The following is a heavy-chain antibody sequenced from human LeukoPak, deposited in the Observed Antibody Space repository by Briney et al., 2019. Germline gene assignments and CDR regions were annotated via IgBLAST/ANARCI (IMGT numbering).Heavy chain of an antibody. V-gene: IGHV1-18*01. CDR2: ISPYNGNA. CDR3: AREMSAGVVFDY. D-gene: IGHD6-13*01. J-gene: IGHJ4*02. CDR1: GYTFTKYD. Sequence: ASVKVSCKASGYTFTKYDINWVRQAPGQGLEWMGWISPYNGNANYAQNLQGRVTMTTDTSTNTAYMELRGLRSDDTAVYYCAREMSAGVVFDYWGQGTLVTVSS.